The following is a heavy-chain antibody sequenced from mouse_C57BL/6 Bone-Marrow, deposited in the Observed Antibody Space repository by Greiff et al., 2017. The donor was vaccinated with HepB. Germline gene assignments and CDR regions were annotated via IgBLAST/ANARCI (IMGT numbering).Heavy chain of an antibody. CDR3: ARGEIYYGYYYAIDY. D-gene: IGHD2-2*01. CDR2: IYPGSGNT. CDR1: GYTFTDYY. Sequence: VQLQQSGAELVRPGASVKLSCKASGYTFTDYYINWVQQRPGQGLEWIARIYPGSGNTYYNEKFKGKATLTAEKSSSTAYMQLRSLTSEDSAVYFCARGEIYYGYYYAIDYWGQGTSVTVSS. V-gene: IGHV1-76*01. J-gene: IGHJ4*01.